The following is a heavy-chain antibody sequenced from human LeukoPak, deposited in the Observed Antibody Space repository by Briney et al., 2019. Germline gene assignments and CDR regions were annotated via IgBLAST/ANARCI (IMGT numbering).Heavy chain of an antibody. Sequence: GGSLRLPCAASGFTFSSYSMNWVRQAPGKGLEWVSSISSSSSYTYYADSVKGRFTISRDNAKNSLYLQMNSLRAEDTAVYYCARVPGYSSGLFDYWGQGTLVTVSS. CDR3: ARVPGYSSGLFDY. V-gene: IGHV3-21*01. D-gene: IGHD6-19*01. J-gene: IGHJ4*02. CDR2: ISSSSSYT. CDR1: GFTFSSYS.